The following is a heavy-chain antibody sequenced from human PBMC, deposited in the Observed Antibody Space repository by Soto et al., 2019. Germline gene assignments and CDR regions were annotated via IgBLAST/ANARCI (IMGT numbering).Heavy chain of an antibody. CDR3: ARVTSSGWSWYDP. D-gene: IGHD6-19*01. CDR2: IIPILGIA. Sequence: SVKVSCKAAGGTFSSYTISWVRQAPGQGLEWMGRIIPILGIANYAQKFQGRVTITADKSTSTAYMELSSLRSEDTAVYYCARVTSSGWSWYDPWGKGTLVTVSS. V-gene: IGHV1-69*02. J-gene: IGHJ5*02. CDR1: GGTFSSYT.